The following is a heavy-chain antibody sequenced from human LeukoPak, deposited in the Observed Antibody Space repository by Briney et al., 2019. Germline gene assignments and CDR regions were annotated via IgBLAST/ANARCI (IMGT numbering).Heavy chain of an antibody. V-gene: IGHV3-48*01. Sequence: PGGSLRLSCAASGFTFSDYSMNWVRQAPGKGLEWMSYISDSGSTIYYADSVKGRFTISRDKAKNSLYLQMNSLRAEDTAVYYCVRDLRLHLWPSRLYYHYMDVWGKGTTVTVSS. CDR2: ISDSGSTI. CDR3: VRDLRLHLWPSRLYYHYMDV. D-gene: IGHD5-24*01. J-gene: IGHJ6*03. CDR1: GFTFSDYS.